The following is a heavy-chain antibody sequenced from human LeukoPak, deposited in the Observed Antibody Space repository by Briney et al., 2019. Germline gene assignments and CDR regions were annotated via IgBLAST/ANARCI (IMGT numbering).Heavy chain of an antibody. CDR1: GFTFSSYW. CDR2: INSDGSST. CDR3: ARGLIVPAGDFDY. D-gene: IGHD2-2*01. V-gene: IGHV3-74*01. Sequence: GGSLRLSCAASGFTFSSYWMHWVRQAPGKGLVWVSRINSDGSSTSYADSVEGRFTISRDNAKNTLYLQMNSLRAEDTAVYYCARGLIVPAGDFDYWGQGTLVTVSS. J-gene: IGHJ4*02.